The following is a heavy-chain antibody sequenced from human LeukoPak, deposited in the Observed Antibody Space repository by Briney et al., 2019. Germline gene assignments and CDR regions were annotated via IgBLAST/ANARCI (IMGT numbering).Heavy chain of an antibody. D-gene: IGHD2-15*01. CDR2: ISQSGST. V-gene: IGHV4-34*01. Sequence: SETLSLTCTVYGESFSGYYWTWIRQPPGKGMEWIGEISQSGSTNYNPSLKSRVTMSVDTSKKQFSLKLNSVTAADTAVYYCARGRYCSGGSCYYYWGQGTLVTVSS. CDR3: ARGRYCSGGSCYYY. CDR1: GESFSGYY. J-gene: IGHJ4*02.